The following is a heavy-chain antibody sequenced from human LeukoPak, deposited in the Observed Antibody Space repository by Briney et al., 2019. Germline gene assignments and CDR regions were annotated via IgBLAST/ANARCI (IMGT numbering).Heavy chain of an antibody. Sequence: GGSLRLSCAASGFTFSTSWMQWVRQAPGKGLVWVSAISGSGGSTYYADSVKGRFTISRDNSKNTLYLQMNSQRAEDTAVYYCAKDTDIVVVVAATTFDPWGQGTLVTVSS. CDR1: GFTFSTSW. CDR3: AKDTDIVVVVAATTFDP. V-gene: IGHV3-23*01. J-gene: IGHJ5*02. CDR2: ISGSGGST. D-gene: IGHD2-15*01.